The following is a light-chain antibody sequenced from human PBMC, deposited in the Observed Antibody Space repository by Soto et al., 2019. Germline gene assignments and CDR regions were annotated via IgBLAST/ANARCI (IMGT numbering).Light chain of an antibody. Sequence: QSVLTQTASVSGSPGQSITISCTGTSSDVGGYNFVSWYQQHPGKAPKLIIHEVTNRPSGVSNRFSGSKSGNTASLTISGLQAEDEAVYYCCSYAGSSSFAVFGGGTKLTVL. CDR3: CSYAGSSSFAV. J-gene: IGLJ2*01. CDR2: EVT. V-gene: IGLV2-14*03. CDR1: SSDVGGYNF.